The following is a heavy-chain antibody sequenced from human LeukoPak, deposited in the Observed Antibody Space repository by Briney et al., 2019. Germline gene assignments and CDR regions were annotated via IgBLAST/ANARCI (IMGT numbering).Heavy chain of an antibody. Sequence: SETLSLTCTVSGGSISTYYWSWIRQPAGKVLEWIGYIYYSGSTNYNPSLKSRVTISVDMSKKQFSMKLSSVTAADTAVYYCARESVYSGRYGAFDIWGQGTMVTVSS. V-gene: IGHV4-59*01. CDR1: GGSISTYY. CDR3: ARESVYSGRYGAFDI. J-gene: IGHJ3*02. CDR2: IYYSGST. D-gene: IGHD1-26*01.